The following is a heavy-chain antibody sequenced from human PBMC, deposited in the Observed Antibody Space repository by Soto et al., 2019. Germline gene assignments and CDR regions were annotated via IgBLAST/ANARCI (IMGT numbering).Heavy chain of an antibody. CDR2: INSDGSST. D-gene: IGHD3-3*01. CDR1: GFTFSSYW. V-gene: IGHV3-74*01. J-gene: IGHJ4*02. CDR3: ARGGFLEWLSGLHDY. Sequence: GGSLRLSCAASGFTFSSYWMHWVRQAPGKGLVWVSRINSDGSSTSYADSVKGRFTISRDNAKNTLYLQMNSLRAEDTAVYYCARGGFLEWLSGLHDYWGQGTLVTVSS.